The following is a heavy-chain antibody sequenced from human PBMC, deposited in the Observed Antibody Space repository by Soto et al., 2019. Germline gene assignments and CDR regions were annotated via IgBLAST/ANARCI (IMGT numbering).Heavy chain of an antibody. J-gene: IGHJ5*02. V-gene: IGHV4-39*01. Sequence: PSETLSLTCSVSGGSISSDDSFWGWVRQSPGKGLEWIGSLYYGGSTFYNPSLKSRVTISLDTSKNQFSLRLTSVTAADTAIYYCARQLPVGATSWFDPWGQGTLVTVSS. D-gene: IGHD1-26*01. CDR3: ARQLPVGATSWFDP. CDR1: GGSISSDDSF. CDR2: LYYGGST.